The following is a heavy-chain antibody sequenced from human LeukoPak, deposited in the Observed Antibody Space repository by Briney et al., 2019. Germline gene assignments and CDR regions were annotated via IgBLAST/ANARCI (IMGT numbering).Heavy chain of an antibody. V-gene: IGHV3-64*01. D-gene: IGHD3-22*01. Sequence: GRSLRLSCAASGFTFSSYAMHWVRQAPGKGLEYVSAISSNGGSTYYANSVKGRFTISRDNSKNTLYLQMGSLRAEDMAVYYCARADYYDSSGLLDYWGQGTLVTVSS. CDR1: GFTFSSYA. CDR2: ISSNGGST. CDR3: ARADYYDSSGLLDY. J-gene: IGHJ4*02.